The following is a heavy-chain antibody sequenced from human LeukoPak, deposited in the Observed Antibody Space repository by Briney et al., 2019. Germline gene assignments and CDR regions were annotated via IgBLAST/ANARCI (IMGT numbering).Heavy chain of an antibody. V-gene: IGHV3-23*01. D-gene: IGHD3-10*01. CDR3: AKAHGEDPRTYDY. CDR1: GFTFSSYA. CDR2: ISGIGGST. J-gene: IGHJ4*02. Sequence: GGSLKLSCAASGFTFSSYAMSWVRQAPGKGLEWVSAISGIGGSTYYADSVKGRFTISRDNSKNTLYLQMNSLRAEDTALYYCAKAHGEDPRTYDYWGQGTLVTVSS.